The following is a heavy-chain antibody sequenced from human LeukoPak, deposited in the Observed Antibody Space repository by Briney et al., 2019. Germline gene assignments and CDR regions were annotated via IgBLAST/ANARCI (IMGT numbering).Heavy chain of an antibody. CDR3: ARRAYCGGDCFRDFDY. CDR2: IDPSDSYT. Sequence: GESLKISCKGSGYRFTSYWIDWVRQMPGKGLEWMGRIDPSDSYTNYSPSFQGHVTISADNSISTAYLQWNSLQASDTATYYCARRAYCGGDCFRDFDYWGQGTLVTVSS. V-gene: IGHV5-10-1*01. CDR1: GYRFTSYW. D-gene: IGHD2-21*02. J-gene: IGHJ4*02.